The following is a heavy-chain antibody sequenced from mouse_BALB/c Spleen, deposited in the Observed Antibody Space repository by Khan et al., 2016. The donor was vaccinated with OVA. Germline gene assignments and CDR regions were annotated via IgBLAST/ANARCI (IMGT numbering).Heavy chain of an antibody. CDR1: GFSLTSYD. J-gene: IGHJ1*01. CDR3: VRVGSLGDCWWYFDV. Sequence: VQLVESGPGLVAPSQSLSITCTVSGFSLTSYDISWIRLPPGKSLEWLGVIWTGGGTNYNSAFMSRLSISTDNSTSQVFLIMNSLLTDDTAIYYCVRVGSLGDCWWYFDVWGAGTTVTVAS. D-gene: IGHD2-13*01. CDR2: IWTGGGT. V-gene: IGHV2-9-2*01.